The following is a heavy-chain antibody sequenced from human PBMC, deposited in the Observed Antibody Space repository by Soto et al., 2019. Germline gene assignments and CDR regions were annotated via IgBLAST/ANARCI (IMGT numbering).Heavy chain of an antibody. J-gene: IGHJ4*02. CDR3: ARVGSASLMVVVIAEH. D-gene: IGHD2-15*01. CDR1: GFTFGDYA. V-gene: IGHV3-49*03. Sequence: GSLRLSCTTSGFTFGDYAMSWFRQAPGKGLEWVGFIRSKGYGGTTQYAASVKGRFTISRDDSESIAYLQMDSLKTEDTALYYCARVGSASLMVVVIAEHWGQGTQVTVSS. CDR2: IRSKGYGGTT.